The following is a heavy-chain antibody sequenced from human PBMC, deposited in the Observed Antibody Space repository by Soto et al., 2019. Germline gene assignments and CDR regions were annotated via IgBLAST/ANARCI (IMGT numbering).Heavy chain of an antibody. CDR2: IVVGSGNT. CDR1: GFTFTSSA. CDR3: AAVPMFYDFWSGYYAFDI. J-gene: IGHJ3*02. V-gene: IGHV1-58*02. Sequence: SVKVSCKASGFTFTSSAMQWVRQARGQRLEWIGWIVVGSGNTNYAQKFQERVTITRDMSTSTAYMELSSLRSEDTAVYYCAAVPMFYDFWSGYYAFDIWGQGTMVTVSS. D-gene: IGHD3-3*01.